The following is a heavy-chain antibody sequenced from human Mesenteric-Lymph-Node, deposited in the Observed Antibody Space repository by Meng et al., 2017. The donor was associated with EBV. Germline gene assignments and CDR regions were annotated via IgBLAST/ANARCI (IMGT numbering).Heavy chain of an antibody. CDR2: IYHSGTS. CDR1: AASLSSSSL. Sequence: VPLPQSGPFPVTPSRTLSLSCPFAAASLSSSSLFTFVRHPPANVLHLIDHIYHSGTSNYNPSLKSRLTVSVDKTKNQFSLKLTSVTAADTAVYYCARDLLRGVIHSWGQGTLVTVSS. V-gene: IGHV4-4*02. CDR3: ARDLLRGVIHS. D-gene: IGHD3-10*01. J-gene: IGHJ4*02.